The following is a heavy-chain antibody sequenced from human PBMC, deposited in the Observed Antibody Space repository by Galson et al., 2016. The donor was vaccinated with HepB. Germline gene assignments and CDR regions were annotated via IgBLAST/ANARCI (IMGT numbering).Heavy chain of an antibody. CDR1: GGSISSSSYY. J-gene: IGHJ6*04. Sequence: SETLSLTCTVSGGSISSSSYYWGWIRQPPGRGLEWIGNIYYSGSTYYKPSLKSRVTISADTSKNQFSLKLSSVTAADTAIYYCARTLKFRDDYSKNYYYHGRDVWGKGNPGHRLL. V-gene: IGHV4-39*01. CDR3: ARTLKFRDDYSKNYYYHGRDV. D-gene: IGHD4-11*01. CDR2: IYYSGST.